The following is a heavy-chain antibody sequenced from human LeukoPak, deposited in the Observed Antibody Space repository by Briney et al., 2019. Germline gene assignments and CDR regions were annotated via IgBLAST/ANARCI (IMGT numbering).Heavy chain of an antibody. J-gene: IGHJ5*02. V-gene: IGHV1-18*01. CDR3: ARDRLSSSSKFDP. CDR1: VSTFTSYG. CDR2: ISAYNGNT. Sequence: ASVKVSCKASVSTFTSYGFSWVRQAPGQGLEWMGWISAYNGNTNYAQKLQSRVTMTTDTSTSTAYMELRSLGSDDTALYYYARDRLSSSSKFDPWGQGTLVTVSS. D-gene: IGHD6-13*01.